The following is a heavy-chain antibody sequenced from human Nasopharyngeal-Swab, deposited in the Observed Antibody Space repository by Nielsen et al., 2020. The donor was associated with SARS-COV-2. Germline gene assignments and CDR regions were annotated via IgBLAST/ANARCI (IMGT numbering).Heavy chain of an antibody. Sequence: GESLKSPVKPLDSGSVTTSWTGSARLQGRGRSGLAVLKKKGDRYTTEYAASVKGRFTISRDDSKNSLYLQMNSLKTEDTAVYYCGRDNYYKLDYWGQGTLVTVSS. V-gene: IGHV3-72*01. J-gene: IGHJ4*02. CDR3: GRDNYYKLDY. CDR2: LKKKGDRYTT. CDR1: DSGSVTTS. D-gene: IGHD1-26*01.